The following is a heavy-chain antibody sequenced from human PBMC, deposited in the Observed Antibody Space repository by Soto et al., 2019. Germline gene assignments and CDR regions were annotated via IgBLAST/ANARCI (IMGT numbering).Heavy chain of an antibody. D-gene: IGHD3-22*01. Sequence: GGSLRLSCAASGFTFDDYAMHWVRQDPGKGLEWVSLISWDGGSTYYADSVKGRFTISRDNSKNSLYLQMNSLRAKDTALYYCAKVSGLAYDSSGLDYWGQGTLVTVSS. CDR2: ISWDGGST. V-gene: IGHV3-43D*04. CDR1: GFTFDDYA. J-gene: IGHJ4*02. CDR3: AKVSGLAYDSSGLDY.